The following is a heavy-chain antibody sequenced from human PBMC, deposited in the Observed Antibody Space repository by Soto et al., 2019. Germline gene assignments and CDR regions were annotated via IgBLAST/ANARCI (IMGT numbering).Heavy chain of an antibody. J-gene: IGHJ4*02. CDR2: AYHNGLT. CDR1: GDSVTSNVW. V-gene: IGHV4-4*02. D-gene: IGHD6-19*01. Sequence: SETLSLTCAVYGDSVTSNVWWSWVRQPPGKELEWIGEAYHNGLTNYSPSLKSRVSMSVDTSKNEFSLKMTSLTAADTAIYYCARDAAVPGDSDRFDYWGQGTLVTVSS. CDR3: ARDAAVPGDSDRFDY.